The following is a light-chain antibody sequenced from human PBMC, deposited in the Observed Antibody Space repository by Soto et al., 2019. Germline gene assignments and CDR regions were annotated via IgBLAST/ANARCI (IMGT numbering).Light chain of an antibody. CDR1: QSVSSSY. Sequence: EIVLTQSPGTLSLSPGERATLSCRASQSVSSSYLAWYQKKPGQAPRLLIYGASSRATVIPDRFSGSGSGTDFTLTISRLSHEDFAVYYCQHYGSSRWTFGQGTKVEIK. V-gene: IGKV3-20*01. CDR3: QHYGSSRWT. J-gene: IGKJ1*01. CDR2: GAS.